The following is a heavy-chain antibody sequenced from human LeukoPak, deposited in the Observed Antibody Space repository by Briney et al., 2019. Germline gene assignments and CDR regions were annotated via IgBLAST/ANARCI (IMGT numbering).Heavy chain of an antibody. CDR2: IYSGGST. CDR1: GFTVSSNY. CDR3: ARDLKYSYGYGSFDY. D-gene: IGHD5-18*01. J-gene: IGHJ4*02. V-gene: IGHV3-66*01. Sequence: PGGSLRPSCAASGFTVSSNYMSWVRQAPGKGLEWVSVIYSGGSTYYADSVKGRFTISRDNSKNTLYLQMNSLRAEDTAVYYCARDLKYSYGYGSFDYWGQGTLVTVSS.